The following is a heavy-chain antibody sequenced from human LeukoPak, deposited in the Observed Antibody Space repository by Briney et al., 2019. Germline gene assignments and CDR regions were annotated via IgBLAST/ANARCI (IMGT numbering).Heavy chain of an antibody. Sequence: SQTLSLTCAISGDSVSSNSAAWNWIRQSPSRGLEWLGRTYYRSKWYNDYAVSVKSRITINPDTSKNQFSLQLNSVTPEDTAVYYCARGEGYSSSWNPDRFRYYYGMDVWGQGTTVTVSS. CDR3: ARGEGYSSSWNPDRFRYYYGMDV. CDR1: GDSVSSNSAA. J-gene: IGHJ6*02. CDR2: TYYRSKWYN. V-gene: IGHV6-1*01. D-gene: IGHD6-13*01.